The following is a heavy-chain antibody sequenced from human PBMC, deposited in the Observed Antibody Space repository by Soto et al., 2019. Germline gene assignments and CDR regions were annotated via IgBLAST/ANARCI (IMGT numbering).Heavy chain of an antibody. D-gene: IGHD6-19*01. CDR3: ARSVAVPGAHIDY. CDR2: VYYTGST. Sequence: PSETLSLTCSVSGGSISGSYWSWIRQSPGKGLEWLGYVYYTGSTNYSPSLRGRVSISVDTSKNEFSLRLSSVTAADTAVYFCARSVAVPGAHIDYWGQGTKVTVYS. CDR1: GGSISGSY. J-gene: IGHJ4*02. V-gene: IGHV4-59*01.